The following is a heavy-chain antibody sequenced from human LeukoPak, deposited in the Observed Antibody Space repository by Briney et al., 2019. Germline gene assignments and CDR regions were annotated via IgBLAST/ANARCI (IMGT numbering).Heavy chain of an antibody. J-gene: IGHJ6*02. Sequence: GESLKISCKGSGYSFTTYWIGWVRQMPGKGLEWMGIIYPGDSDSRYSPSFQGQVTISADKSITTAYPQWSSLKASDTAIYYCARRGAGSGTFKYYYYGLDVWGQGTTVTVSS. CDR1: GYSFTTYW. CDR3: ARRGAGSGTFKYYYYGLDV. V-gene: IGHV5-51*01. CDR2: IYPGDSDS. D-gene: IGHD3-10*01.